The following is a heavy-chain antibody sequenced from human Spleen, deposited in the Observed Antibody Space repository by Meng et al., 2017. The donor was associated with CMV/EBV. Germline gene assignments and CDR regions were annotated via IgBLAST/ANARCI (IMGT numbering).Heavy chain of an antibody. V-gene: IGHV4-34*01. CDR3: ARLMIESSSFDY. J-gene: IGHJ4*02. CDR2: INHSGST. Sequence: CAVSGGSFSDSYWRWLRQPPGQGLEWIGEINHSGSTNYNPSLKSRVTISVDTSKKQISVKLSSVTAADTAVYYCARLMIESSSFDYWGQGTLVTVSS. CDR1: GGSFSDSY. D-gene: IGHD3-22*01.